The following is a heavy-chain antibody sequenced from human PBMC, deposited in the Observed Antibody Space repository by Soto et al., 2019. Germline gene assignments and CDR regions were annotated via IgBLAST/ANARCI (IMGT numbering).Heavy chain of an antibody. Sequence: WWSLRLSCSASVFTFSSHAMSWFRQAPGKGLEWVSGDSGIGGRAYYADSVKGRFTISRDNSKNTLYLQMDSLRAEDTAVYYCAKRPYDSDWYFDLWGRGTLVTVSS. V-gene: IGHV3-23*01. CDR2: DSGIGGRA. CDR1: VFTFSSHA. CDR3: AKRPYDSDWYFDL. J-gene: IGHJ2*01. D-gene: IGHD3-22*01.